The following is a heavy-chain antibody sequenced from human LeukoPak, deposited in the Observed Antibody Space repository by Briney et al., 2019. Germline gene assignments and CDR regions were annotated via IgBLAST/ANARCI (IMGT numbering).Heavy chain of an antibody. CDR1: GASIGSGDYY. CDR2: IYYSGST. Sequence: SQTLSLTCTVSGASIGSGDYYWTWIRQHPGKGLEWIGYIYYSGSTNYNPSLKSRVTILVDTSKNQFSLRLSSVTAADTAVYFCASSTGYCSGGSCYVYWGQGTLVTVSS. V-gene: IGHV4-31*03. D-gene: IGHD2-15*01. CDR3: ASSTGYCSGGSCYVY. J-gene: IGHJ4*02.